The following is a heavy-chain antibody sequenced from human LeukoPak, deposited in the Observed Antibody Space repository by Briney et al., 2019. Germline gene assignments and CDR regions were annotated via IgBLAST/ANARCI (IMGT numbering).Heavy chain of an antibody. J-gene: IGHJ3*02. CDR3: ANALPRRPFDM. V-gene: IGHV4-34*01. CDR2: INHSGST. CDR1: GGSFGGYY. Sequence: SETLSPTCAVYGGSFGGYYWTWIRQPPGKGLEWIGEINHSGSTNYNPSLKSRVTISVGTSKNQFSLKLGSVTAADTAVYYCANALPRRPFDMWGQGTVVTVSS.